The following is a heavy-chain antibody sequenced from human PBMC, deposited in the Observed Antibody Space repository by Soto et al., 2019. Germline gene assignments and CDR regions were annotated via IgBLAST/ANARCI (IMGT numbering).Heavy chain of an antibody. Sequence: AALKGSCDASGGTFSRYAISWVRQAPGQGLEWMGGIIPIFGTANYAQKFQARVTITADKSTSTAYMELSSLRSEDTAVYYCARTSPPYYFCSGFDYWGERNPVP. D-gene: IGHD3-3*01. CDR2: IIPIFGTA. V-gene: IGHV1-69*06. CDR1: GGTFSRYA. CDR3: ARTSPPYYFCSGFDY. J-gene: IGHJ4*02.